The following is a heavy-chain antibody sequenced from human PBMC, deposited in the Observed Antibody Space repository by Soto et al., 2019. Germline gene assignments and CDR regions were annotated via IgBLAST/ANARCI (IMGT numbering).Heavy chain of an antibody. CDR1: GDSISSRTYY. V-gene: IGHV4-39*01. J-gene: IGHJ4*02. CDR3: AKNWNWGSLVH. Sequence: SETLSLTCTVSGDSISSRTYYWGWIRQPPGKGLEWIGSVYYSGTTYYNPSLNSRVTISVDTPKIHFSLKLISVTAGDTAVYYCAKNWNWGSLVHWGQGTLVTVSS. CDR2: VYYSGTT. D-gene: IGHD7-27*01.